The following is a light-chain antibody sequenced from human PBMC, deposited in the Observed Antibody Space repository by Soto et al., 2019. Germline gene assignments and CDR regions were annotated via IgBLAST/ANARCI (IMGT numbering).Light chain of an antibody. CDR2: RNN. V-gene: IGLV1-47*01. CDR1: NSNIGSKY. J-gene: IGLJ2*01. CDR3: AAWDNSLVGGPA. Sequence: QSVLTQPPSASGTPGQRVTISCSGSNSNIGSKYVYWYQQLPGTAPKLLLYRNNQRPSGVPDRFSGSKSGTSASLAISGLGSEDEADYYCAAWDNSLVGGPAFGGGTQLTVL.